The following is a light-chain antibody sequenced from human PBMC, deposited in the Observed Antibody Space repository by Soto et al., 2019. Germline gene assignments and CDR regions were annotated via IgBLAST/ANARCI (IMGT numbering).Light chain of an antibody. V-gene: IGLV1-40*01. Sequence: QSVLTQPPSVYGAPGQRVTISCTRSSSNIGAGYDVHWYQQLPGTAPKLLIYGNSNRPSGVPDRFSGSKSGSSASLAITGLQAEDEADYYCQSYDSSLSGVVFGGGTKLTVL. CDR1: SSNIGAGYD. J-gene: IGLJ2*01. CDR3: QSYDSSLSGVV. CDR2: GNS.